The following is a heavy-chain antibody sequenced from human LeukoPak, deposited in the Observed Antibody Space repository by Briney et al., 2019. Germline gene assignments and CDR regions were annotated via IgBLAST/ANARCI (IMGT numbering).Heavy chain of an antibody. J-gene: IGHJ4*02. D-gene: IGHD4-17*01. Sequence: GGSLRLSCAASGFTVSSNYMSWVRQAPGKGLEWVSAISGSGGSTYYADSVKGRFTISRDNSKNTLYLQMNSLRAEDTAVYYCAKKTVTWSPTYWGQGTLVTVSS. CDR1: GFTVSSNY. CDR2: ISGSGGST. V-gene: IGHV3-23*01. CDR3: AKKTVTWSPTY.